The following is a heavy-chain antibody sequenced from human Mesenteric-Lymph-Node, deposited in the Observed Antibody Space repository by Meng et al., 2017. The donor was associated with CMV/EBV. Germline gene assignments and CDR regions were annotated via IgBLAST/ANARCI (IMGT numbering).Heavy chain of an antibody. Sequence: WTCSEFTHSTTGLGGGGIRQPTGKAREWLVLIYLDDDKRYSPVLKSRFNITKKTSKKQGVLTMTNMDPVDTATYYCAYKIDSVVHFDYWGQGTLVTVSS. CDR2: IYLDDDK. CDR1: EFTHSTTGLG. J-gene: IGHJ4*02. CDR3: AYKIDSVVHFDY. V-gene: IGHV2-5*02. D-gene: IGHD2-15*01.